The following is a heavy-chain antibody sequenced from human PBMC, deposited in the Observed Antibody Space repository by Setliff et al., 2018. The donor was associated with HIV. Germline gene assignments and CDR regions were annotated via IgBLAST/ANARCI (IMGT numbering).Heavy chain of an antibody. V-gene: IGHV3-7*01. D-gene: IGHD1-1*01. CDR3: ASARIPTGGTSTSLDF. J-gene: IGHJ4*02. CDR2: IKQDGSEK. Sequence: GGSLRLSCAASGFNFSNYWMSWVRQAPGKGLEWVANIKQDGSEKKYEDSVKGRFSISRDNAKNSLYLQMNTLRPEDTAVYYCASARIPTGGTSTSLDFWGQGALVTVSS. CDR1: GFNFSNYW.